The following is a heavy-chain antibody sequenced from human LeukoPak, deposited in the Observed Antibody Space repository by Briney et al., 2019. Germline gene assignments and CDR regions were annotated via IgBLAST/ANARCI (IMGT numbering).Heavy chain of an antibody. CDR3: AREHTPYGSGCTAAY. D-gene: IGHD6-19*01. J-gene: IGHJ4*02. CDR1: GFTFSSYG. V-gene: IGHV3-48*01. CDR2: ISPISSTI. Sequence: PGGSLRLSCAASGFTFSSYGMNWVRQAPGKGLEWVSYISPISSTIYYADSGKGRFTVSRDNAKNSLYLQMNSLRAEDTAVYYCAREHTPYGSGCTAAYWGQGTLVTVSS.